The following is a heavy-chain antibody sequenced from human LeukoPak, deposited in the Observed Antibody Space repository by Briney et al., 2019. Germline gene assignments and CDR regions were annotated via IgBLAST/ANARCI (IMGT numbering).Heavy chain of an antibody. V-gene: IGHV3-74*01. Sequence: GGSLRLSCAASGNYWMHWVRQAPGKGLVWVSHINSDGSSTSYADSVKGRFTISRDNAKNTLYPQMNSLRAEDTAVYYCARDPTSLYYGDYSPSYFDYWGQGTLVTVSS. CDR3: ARDPTSLYYGDYSPSYFDY. D-gene: IGHD4-17*01. J-gene: IGHJ4*02. CDR1: GNYW. CDR2: INSDGSST.